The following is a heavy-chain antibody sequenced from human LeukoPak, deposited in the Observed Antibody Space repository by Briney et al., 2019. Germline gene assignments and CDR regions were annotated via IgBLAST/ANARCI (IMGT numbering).Heavy chain of an antibody. CDR2: INPSGGST. CDR3: ASYSGYDQGYYYYYMDV. D-gene: IGHD5-12*01. Sequence: ASVKVSCKASGYTFTSYYMHWVRQAPGQGLEWMGIINPSGGSTSYAQKFQGRVTMTRDMSTSTVYMELSSLRSEDTAVYYCASYSGYDQGYYYYYMDVWGKGTTVTISS. CDR1: GYTFTSYY. J-gene: IGHJ6*03. V-gene: IGHV1-46*01.